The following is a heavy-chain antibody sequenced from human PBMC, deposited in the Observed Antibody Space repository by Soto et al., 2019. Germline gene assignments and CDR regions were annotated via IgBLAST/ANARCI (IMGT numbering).Heavy chain of an antibody. D-gene: IGHD5-12*01. CDR1: GGSISSYY. Sequence: LETLSLTCTVSGGSISSYYWSWVRQPPGKGLEWVGEIYHSGSTNYNPSLKSRVTISVDKSKNQFSLKLSSVTAADTAVYYFARDDGYNYPRSAFDIWGQGTMVTVSS. V-gene: IGHV4-4*03. J-gene: IGHJ3*02. CDR2: IYHSGST. CDR3: ARDDGYNYPRSAFDI.